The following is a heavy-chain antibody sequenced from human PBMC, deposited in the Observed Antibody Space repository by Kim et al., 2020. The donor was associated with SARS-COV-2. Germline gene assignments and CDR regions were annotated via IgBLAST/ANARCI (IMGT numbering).Heavy chain of an antibody. Sequence: DSVKGRYTISRDDSKNSLYLQMKSLGAEDTAVYYCARERVLRVYTYYFDYWGQGTLVTVSS. V-gene: IGHV3-30*07. J-gene: IGHJ4*02. D-gene: IGHD2-8*01. CDR3: ARERVLRVYTYYFDY.